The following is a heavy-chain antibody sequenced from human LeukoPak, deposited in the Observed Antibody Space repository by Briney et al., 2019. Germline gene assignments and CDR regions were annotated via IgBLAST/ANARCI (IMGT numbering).Heavy chain of an antibody. Sequence: SVKGSFKASGGTFTSYTISWVRQAPGQGLEWMGRIIPILGIAKYAQTFPGRVRIAADKSTSTAYMELSSLRSEDTAVYYCARVPEDYYDSSGYYYPRGFDRWGQGTLVTVSS. J-gene: IGHJ5*02. D-gene: IGHD3-22*01. CDR3: ARVPEDYYDSSGYYYPRGFDR. V-gene: IGHV1-69*02. CDR1: GGTFTSYT. CDR2: IIPILGIA.